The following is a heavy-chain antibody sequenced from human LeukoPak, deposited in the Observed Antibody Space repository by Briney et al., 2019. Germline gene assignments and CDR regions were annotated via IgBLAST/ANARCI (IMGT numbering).Heavy chain of an antibody. Sequence: PSGTLSLTCAVYGGSFSGYYWSWIRQPPGKGLEWIGEINHSGSTNYNPSLKSRVTISVDTSKNQFSLKLSSVTAADTAVYYCARAYSSSWYFNWFDPWGQGTLVTVSS. D-gene: IGHD6-13*01. V-gene: IGHV4-34*01. CDR2: INHSGST. J-gene: IGHJ5*02. CDR3: ARAYSSSWYFNWFDP. CDR1: GGSFSGYY.